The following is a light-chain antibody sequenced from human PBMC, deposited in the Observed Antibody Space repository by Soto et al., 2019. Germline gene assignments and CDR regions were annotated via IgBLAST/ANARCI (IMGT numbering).Light chain of an antibody. CDR1: QSVSSSS. CDR3: QQYGSSRWT. CDR2: GAS. V-gene: IGKV3-20*01. Sequence: IVLTQSPGTLSLSPGETATLSCRASQSVSSSSLAWYQQNRGQAPRLLIYGASSRAPGIPDRFGGRGSGTDFTLTIRRLEPADFAVYYCQQYGSSRWTFGQGTKVEIK. J-gene: IGKJ1*01.